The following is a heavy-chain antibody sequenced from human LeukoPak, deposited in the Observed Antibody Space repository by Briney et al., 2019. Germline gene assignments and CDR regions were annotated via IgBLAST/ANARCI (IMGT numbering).Heavy chain of an antibody. CDR3: AKGRGATYQWYFDL. J-gene: IGHJ2*01. CDR2: ISGSGGAS. V-gene: IGHV3-23*01. CDR1: GFTFTIYA. Sequence: PGGSLRLSCEASGFTFTIYAMNWVRQAPGKGLEWISAISGSGGASYYADSVKGRFTVSRDNSKNTSYLQLNSLRAEDTATYYCAKGRGATYQWYFDLWGRGTLVTVAT.